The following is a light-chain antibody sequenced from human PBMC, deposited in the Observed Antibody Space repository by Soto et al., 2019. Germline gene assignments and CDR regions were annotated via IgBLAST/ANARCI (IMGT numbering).Light chain of an antibody. V-gene: IGLV2-8*01. CDR2: EVS. CDR1: SSDVGAYNY. Sequence: QSALTQPPSASGSPGQSVTISCTGTSSDVGAYNYVSWYQQHPGKAPKLMIYEVSKRPSGVPDRFSGSKSGNTASLTVSGLQAGDEADYYCSSYAGSNNVVFGGGTQLTVL. J-gene: IGLJ2*01. CDR3: SSYAGSNNVV.